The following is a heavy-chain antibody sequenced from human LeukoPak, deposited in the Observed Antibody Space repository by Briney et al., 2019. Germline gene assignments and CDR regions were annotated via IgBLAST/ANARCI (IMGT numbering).Heavy chain of an antibody. Sequence: GASVKVSCKVSGYTLTELSMHWVRQAPGKGLEWTGGINPEDGETIYARKFQGRVTMTEDTSTDTAYMELSSLRSEDTAVYYCTTDRSYCAGDCYVWFDPWGQGTLVTVSP. CDR1: GYTLTELS. V-gene: IGHV1-24*01. CDR2: INPEDGET. D-gene: IGHD2-21*02. J-gene: IGHJ5*02. CDR3: TTDRSYCAGDCYVWFDP.